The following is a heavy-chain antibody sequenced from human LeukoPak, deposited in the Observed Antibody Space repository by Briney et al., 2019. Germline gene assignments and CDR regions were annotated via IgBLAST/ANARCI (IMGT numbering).Heavy chain of an antibody. CDR1: GFTFSDYG. D-gene: IGHD2-8*02. Sequence: GGSLRLSCAASGFTFSDYGIHWVRQAPGKGLEWVSYISSSGGTIYYADSVKGRFTISRDNARNSLYLQMNSLRVEDTAVYYCARLFGGVTTFDYWGQGALVTVSS. V-gene: IGHV3-48*04. CDR3: ARLFGGVTTFDY. J-gene: IGHJ4*02. CDR2: ISSSGGTI.